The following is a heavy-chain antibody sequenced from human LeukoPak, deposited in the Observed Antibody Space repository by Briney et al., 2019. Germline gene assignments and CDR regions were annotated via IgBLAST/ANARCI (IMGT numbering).Heavy chain of an antibody. V-gene: IGHV1-69*13. CDR1: GGTFSSYA. CDR3: ARAQNKDYYDSSGYYTYNRFDP. D-gene: IGHD3-22*01. CDR2: IIPIFGTA. J-gene: IGHJ5*02. Sequence: SVKVSCKASGGTFSSYAISWVRQAPGQGLEWMGGIIPIFGTANYAQKFQGRVTITADESTSTAYMELSSLRSEDTAVYYCARAQNKDYYDSSGYYTYNRFDPWGQGTLVTVSS.